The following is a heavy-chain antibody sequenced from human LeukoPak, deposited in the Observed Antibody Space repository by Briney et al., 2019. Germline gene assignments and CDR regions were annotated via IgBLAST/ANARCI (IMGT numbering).Heavy chain of an antibody. CDR3: ARGPRVIRYDFWSGYSTFDY. Sequence: SETLSLTRTVSGGSISSYYWSWIRQPPGKGLEWIGYIYYSGSTNYNPSLKSRVTISVDTSKNQFSLKLSSVTAADTAVYYCARGPRVIRYDFWSGYSTFDYWGQGTLVTVSS. D-gene: IGHD3-3*01. CDR1: GGSISSYY. V-gene: IGHV4-59*12. CDR2: IYYSGST. J-gene: IGHJ4*02.